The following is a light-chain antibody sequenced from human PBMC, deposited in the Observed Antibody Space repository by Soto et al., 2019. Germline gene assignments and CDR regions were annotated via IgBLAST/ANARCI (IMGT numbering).Light chain of an antibody. CDR2: DVS. CDR3: QQYNLHSPAT. CDR1: QNIGRW. J-gene: IGKJ1*01. V-gene: IGKV1-5*01. Sequence: DIQMTQSPSSLSASVGDRVTITCRASQNIGRWLAWYQQKSGKAPKLMIYDVSTLISGVPSRFSGSGSGTEFTLTITCLQPDDFTTYYCQQYNLHSPATFGPGTLVEIK.